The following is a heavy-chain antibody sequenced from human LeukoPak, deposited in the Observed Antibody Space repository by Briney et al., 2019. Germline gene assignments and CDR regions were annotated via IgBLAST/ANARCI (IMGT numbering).Heavy chain of an antibody. J-gene: IGHJ4*02. CDR1: GYTFTSYH. CDR3: ATLTSNWHDY. Sequence: GASVKVSCKASGYTFTSYHINWVRQAPGQGLEWMGIINPSGGSTTYTQKFQGRVTMTRDTSTSTVDMELSSLRSEDTAVYYCATLTSNWHDYWGQGTLVTVSS. V-gene: IGHV1-46*01. CDR2: INPSGGST. D-gene: IGHD6-13*01.